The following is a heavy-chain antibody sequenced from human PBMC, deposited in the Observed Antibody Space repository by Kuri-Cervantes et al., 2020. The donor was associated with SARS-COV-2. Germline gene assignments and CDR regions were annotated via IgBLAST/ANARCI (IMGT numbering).Heavy chain of an antibody. CDR3: AKVETANLDY. D-gene: IGHD3-3*01. CDR2: VRRDGSNY. CDR1: GFTFSSYS. V-gene: IGHV3-30*02. J-gene: IGHJ4*02. Sequence: GESLKISCAASGFTFSSYSMNWVRQAPGKGLEWVGFVRRDGSNYYYADSVRGRFAISRDNSKNLLYLEMNTLRPEDTAVYYCAKVETANLDYWGQGTLVTVSS.